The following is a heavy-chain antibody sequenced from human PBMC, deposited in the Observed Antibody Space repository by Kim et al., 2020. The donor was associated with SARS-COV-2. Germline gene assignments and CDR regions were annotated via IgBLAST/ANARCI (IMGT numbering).Heavy chain of an antibody. V-gene: IGHV4-4*02. CDR1: GDSIRSDNW. CDR3: ARWPVDGLSFWFDP. J-gene: IGHJ5*02. CDR2: IYHSGRF. Sequence: SETLSLTCDVSGDSIRSDNWWIWVRQPPGKGLEWIGAIYHSGRFDYNPSLKSRVTMSVDKSKNQFSLNLRSVTAADTAVYYCARWPVDGLSFWFDPWGQGTLVAVSS.